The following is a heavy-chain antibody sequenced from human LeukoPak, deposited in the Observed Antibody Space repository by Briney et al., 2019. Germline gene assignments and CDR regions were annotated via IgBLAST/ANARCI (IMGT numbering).Heavy chain of an antibody. CDR2: ISDSGST. Sequence: SETLSLTCTVSGGSISSSSYYWGWIRQPPGKGLEWIGSISDSGSTCYSPSLKSRVTISVDTSKNQFSLKLRFVTAADTAVYYCARQDIWFGELVVWGQGTTVTVSS. J-gene: IGHJ6*02. CDR3: ARQDIWFGELVV. D-gene: IGHD3-10*01. V-gene: IGHV4-39*01. CDR1: GGSISSSSYY.